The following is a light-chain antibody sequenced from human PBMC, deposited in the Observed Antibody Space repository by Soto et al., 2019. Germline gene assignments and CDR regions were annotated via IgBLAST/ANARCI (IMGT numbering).Light chain of an antibody. J-gene: IGKJ1*01. CDR2: DAS. CDR3: QQRSSWPRT. CDR1: QSVSTY. V-gene: IGKV3-11*01. Sequence: EIVLTQSPATLSLSPGERATLSCRASQSVSTYLVWYQQKPGQAPRLLIYDASNRATGIPARFSGSGSGTYFTLTISSLGPEDFAVYYCQQRSSWPRTFGQGTKVDI.